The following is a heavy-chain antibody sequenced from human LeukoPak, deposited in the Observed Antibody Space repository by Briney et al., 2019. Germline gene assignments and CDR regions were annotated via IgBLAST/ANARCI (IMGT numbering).Heavy chain of an antibody. CDR1: GGSISSYY. Sequence: SETLSLTCTVSGGSISSYYWSWIRQPPGKGLEWIGYIYYSGITNYNPSLKSRVTISVDTSKNQFSLKLSSVTAADTAVYYCARTDPSYYYDSSGDAFDIWGQGTMVTVSS. CDR3: ARTDPSYYYDSSGDAFDI. CDR2: IYYSGIT. J-gene: IGHJ3*02. D-gene: IGHD3-22*01. V-gene: IGHV4-59*01.